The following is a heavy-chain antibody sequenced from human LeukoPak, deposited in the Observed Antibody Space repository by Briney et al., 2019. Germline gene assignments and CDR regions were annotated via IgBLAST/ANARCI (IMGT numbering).Heavy chain of an antibody. CDR2: ISYDGSNK. V-gene: IGHV3-30*18. CDR1: GFTFSSYG. D-gene: IGHD6-13*01. Sequence: GGSLRLSCAASGFTFSSYGMHWVRQAPGKGLEWVAVISYDGSNKYYADSVKGRFTISRDNSKNTLYLQMNSLRAEDTAVYYCAKEVDWDIAAAGTDWGQGTLVTVSS. J-gene: IGHJ4*02. CDR3: AKEVDWDIAAAGTD.